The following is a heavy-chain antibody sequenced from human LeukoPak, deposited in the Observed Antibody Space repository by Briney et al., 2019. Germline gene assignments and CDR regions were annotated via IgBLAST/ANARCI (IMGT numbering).Heavy chain of an antibody. CDR2: ISGSGPST. V-gene: IGHV3-23*01. J-gene: IGHJ4*02. CDR3: ARPPTVYYDRSHYHYHY. Sequence: GGSLRLSCAASGFTFQNYAMSWVRQAPGKGLEWASSISGSGPSTDYADSVKGRFTISRDKSKNTLYLQMNSLRAEDTAVYYCARPPTVYYDRSHYHYHYLGQGTLGNVS. CDR1: GFTFQNYA. D-gene: IGHD3-22*01.